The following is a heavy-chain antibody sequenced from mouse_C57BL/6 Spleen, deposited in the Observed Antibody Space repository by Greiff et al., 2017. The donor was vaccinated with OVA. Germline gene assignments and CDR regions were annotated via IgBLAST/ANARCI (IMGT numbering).Heavy chain of an antibody. Sequence: VQLQQSGPELVKPGASVKISCKASGYSFTGYYMNWVKQSPEKSLEWIGEINPSTGGTTYNQKFKAQATLTVDKSSSTAYMQLKSLTSEDSAVYYCARRELRYGYFDVWGTGTTVTVSS. D-gene: IGHD1-1*01. CDR2: INPSTGGT. J-gene: IGHJ1*03. V-gene: IGHV1-42*01. CDR1: GYSFTGYY. CDR3: ARRELRYGYFDV.